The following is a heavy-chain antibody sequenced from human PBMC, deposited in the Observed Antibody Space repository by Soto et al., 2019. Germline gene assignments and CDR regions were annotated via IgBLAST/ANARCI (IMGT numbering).Heavy chain of an antibody. CDR3: VRRHVSATGIDWFDP. J-gene: IGHJ5*02. V-gene: IGHV1-3*01. CDR2: TNAANGDT. D-gene: IGHD6-13*01. CDR1: GYTFTSYG. Sequence: ASVKVSCKASGYTFTSYGIHWVRQAPGQRLEWMGWTNAANGDTKYSPKFQGRVTITRDTSASTAYMELSSLRSEDTAVYYCVRRHVSATGIDWFDPWGQGTLVTVSS.